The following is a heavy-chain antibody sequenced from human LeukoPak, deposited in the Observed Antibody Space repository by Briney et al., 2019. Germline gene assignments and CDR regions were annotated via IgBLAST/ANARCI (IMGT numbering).Heavy chain of an antibody. D-gene: IGHD3-10*01. CDR2: INPNSGGT. CDR1: GYTFTGYY. CDR3: ARKGRRYYSSGSYNFDY. J-gene: IGHJ4*02. Sequence: ASVKVSCKASGYTFTGYYMHWVRQAPGQGLEWMGWINPNSGGTNYAQKFQGRVTMTRDTSISTAYMELSRLRSDDTAVYYCARKGRRYYSSGSYNFDYWGQGTLVTVSS. V-gene: IGHV1-2*02.